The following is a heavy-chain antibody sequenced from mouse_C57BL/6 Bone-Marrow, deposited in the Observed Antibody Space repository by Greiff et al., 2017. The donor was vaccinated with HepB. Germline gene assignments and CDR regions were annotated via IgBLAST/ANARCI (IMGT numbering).Heavy chain of an antibody. V-gene: IGHV1-19*01. CDR3: ARREVYYYGSWGYAMDY. CDR1: GYTFTDYY. D-gene: IGHD1-1*01. J-gene: IGHJ4*01. CDR2: INPYNGGT. Sequence: VQLQQSGPVLVKPGASVKMSCKASGYTFTDYYMNWVKQSHGKSLEWIGVINPYNGGTSYNQKFKGKATLTVDKSSSTAYMELNSLTSEDSAVYYCARREVYYYGSWGYAMDYWGQGTSVTVSS.